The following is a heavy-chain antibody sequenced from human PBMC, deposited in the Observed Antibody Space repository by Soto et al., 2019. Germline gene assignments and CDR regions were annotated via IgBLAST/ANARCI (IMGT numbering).Heavy chain of an antibody. CDR1: GFTLSSYP. CDR3: ARGPITQTSFIDH. Sequence: GGSLRLSCEASGFTLSSYPMHWVHQAPGKGLEWVTVISYDGGNQYYADSVKGRFTISRDNSKDTLYLQMHSLRSDDTAVYFCARGPITQTSFIDHWGQGTLVTVSS. CDR2: ISYDGGNQ. J-gene: IGHJ4*02. D-gene: IGHD1-20*01. V-gene: IGHV3-30-3*01.